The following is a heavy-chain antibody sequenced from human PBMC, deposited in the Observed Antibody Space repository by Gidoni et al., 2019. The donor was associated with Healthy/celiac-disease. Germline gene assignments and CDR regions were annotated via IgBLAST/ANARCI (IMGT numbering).Heavy chain of an antibody. Sequence: EVQLVESGGGLVTPGGSLRLSCAASGFTFSSYSMNWVRRAPGKGLGWVSSISSSSSYISYADSVKGRFTISRDNAKNSLYLQMNSLRAEDTAVYYCARGDSSSRGYFDYWGQGTLVTVSS. CDR1: GFTFSSYS. D-gene: IGHD6-13*01. CDR3: ARGDSSSRGYFDY. CDR2: ISSSSSYI. V-gene: IGHV3-21*01. J-gene: IGHJ4*02.